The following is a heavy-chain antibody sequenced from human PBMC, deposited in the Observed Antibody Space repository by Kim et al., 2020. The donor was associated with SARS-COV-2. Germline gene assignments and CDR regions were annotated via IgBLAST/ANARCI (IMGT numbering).Heavy chain of an antibody. CDR3: ARGGTTAPDGAFDI. D-gene: IGHD2-21*02. V-gene: IGHV4-4*02. CDR2: IYHSGST. Sequence: SETLSLTCAVSGGSISSSNWWSWVRQPPGKGLEWIGEIYHSGSTNYNPSLKSRVTISVDKSKNQFSLKLSSVTAADTAVYYCARGGTTAPDGAFDIWGQGTMVTVSS. CDR1: GGSISSSNW. J-gene: IGHJ3*02.